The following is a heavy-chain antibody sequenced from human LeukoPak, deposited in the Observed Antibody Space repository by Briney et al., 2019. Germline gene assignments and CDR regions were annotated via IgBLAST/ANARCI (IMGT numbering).Heavy chain of an antibody. J-gene: IGHJ4*02. CDR1: GFTVSSNY. D-gene: IGHD3-9*01. V-gene: IGHV3-21*01. Sequence: PGGSLRLSCAASGFTVSSNYMSWVRQAPGKGLEWVSSISSSSSYIYYADSVKGRFTISRDNAKNSLYLQMNSLRAEDTAVYYCARCSRGYDILTGYYNDLPDYWGQGTLVTVSS. CDR2: ISSSSSYI. CDR3: ARCSRGYDILTGYYNDLPDY.